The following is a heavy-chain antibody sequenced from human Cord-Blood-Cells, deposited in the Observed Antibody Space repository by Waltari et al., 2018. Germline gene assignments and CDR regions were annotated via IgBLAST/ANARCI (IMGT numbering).Heavy chain of an antibody. D-gene: IGHD2-2*01. V-gene: IGHV1-69*09. CDR3: ASQTCSTSCYNWFDP. Sequence: QVQLVQSGAEVKKPGSSVKVSCKASGGTFSSYAISWVRQAPGQGLEWMGRIVPSLGIANYAQKFQGRVTITADKATSTAYMELSSLRSEDTAVYYCASQTCSTSCYNWFDPWGQGTLVTVSS. CDR1: GGTFSSYA. CDR2: IVPSLGIA. J-gene: IGHJ5*02.